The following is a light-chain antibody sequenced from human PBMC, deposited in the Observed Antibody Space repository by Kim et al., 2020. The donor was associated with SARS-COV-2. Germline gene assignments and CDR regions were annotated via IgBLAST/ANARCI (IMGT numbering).Light chain of an antibody. CDR3: NSRDSSGNHLL. CDR1: SLRSYY. CDR2: GKN. V-gene: IGLV3-19*01. Sequence: ALGQTVRITCQGDSLRSYYAIWYQQKPGQAPVLVIYGKNNRPSWIPDRFSGSSSGNTASLTITGAQAEDEADYYSNSRDSSGNHLLFGGGTQLTVL. J-gene: IGLJ2*01.